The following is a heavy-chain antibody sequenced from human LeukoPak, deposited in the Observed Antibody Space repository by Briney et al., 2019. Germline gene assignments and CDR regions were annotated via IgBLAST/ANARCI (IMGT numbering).Heavy chain of an antibody. CDR3: ARGDYGDYVWVDY. D-gene: IGHD4-17*01. CDR2: IIPIFGTA. J-gene: IGHJ4*02. V-gene: IGHV1-69*01. CDR1: GGTFSSYA. Sequence: SVTVSCKASGGTFSSYAISWVRQAPGQGLEWMGGIIPIFGTANYAQKFQGRVTITADESTSTAYMELSSLRSEDTAVYYCARGDYGDYVWVDYWGQGTLVTVSS.